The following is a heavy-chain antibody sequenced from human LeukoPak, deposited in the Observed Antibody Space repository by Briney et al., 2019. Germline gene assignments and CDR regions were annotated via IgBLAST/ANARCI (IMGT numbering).Heavy chain of an antibody. J-gene: IGHJ4*02. D-gene: IGHD4-17*01. Sequence: GGSLRLSCAASGFTFSSYSMNWVRQAPGKGLEWVSIISSGSSAIFSADALKGRFTISRDDAKNLLYLDVNSLRAEDTAVYYCARGHTAVTRHFDFWGQGTLVTVSS. CDR2: ISSGSSAI. CDR3: ARGHTAVTRHFDF. V-gene: IGHV3-21*01. CDR1: GFTFSSYS.